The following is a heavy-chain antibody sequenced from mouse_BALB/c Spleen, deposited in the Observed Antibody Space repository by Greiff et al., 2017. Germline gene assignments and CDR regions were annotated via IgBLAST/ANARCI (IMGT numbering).Heavy chain of an antibody. CDR3: ASSNNSSTLSAMDY. Sequence: DVMLVESGGGLVQPGGSRKLSCAASGFTFSSFGMHWVRQAPEKGLEWVAYISSGSSTIYYADTVKGRFTISRDNSKNTLFLQMTSLRSEDTAMYYCASSNNSSTLSAMDYWGQGTSVTVSS. CDR2: ISSGSSTI. V-gene: IGHV5-17*02. J-gene: IGHJ4*01. D-gene: IGHD1-3*01. CDR1: GFTFSSFG.